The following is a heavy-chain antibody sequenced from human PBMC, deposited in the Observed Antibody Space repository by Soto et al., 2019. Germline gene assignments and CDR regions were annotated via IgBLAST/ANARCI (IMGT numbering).Heavy chain of an antibody. CDR1: GYTFTGYY. J-gene: IGHJ2*01. CDR2: INPNSGGR. V-gene: IGHV1-2*04. Sequence: QVQLVQSEAEVKKPGASVKVSCKASGYTFTGYYIHWVRQAPGQGLEWMGWINPNSGGRNYAQKFQDWVTMTRDTSINTAYMELSRLTSDDTAVYYCTRTDSLGGCFDLWGRGTLVTVSS. CDR3: TRTDSLGGCFDL. D-gene: IGHD1-26*01.